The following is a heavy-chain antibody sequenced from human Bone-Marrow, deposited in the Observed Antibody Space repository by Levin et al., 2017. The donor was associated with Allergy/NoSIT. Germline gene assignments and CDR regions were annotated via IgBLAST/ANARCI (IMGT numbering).Heavy chain of an antibody. CDR1: GFTFSDYY. CDR2: ISSSGSTI. CDR3: ARDPILLYGYDSNFDY. Sequence: GESLKISCAASGFTFSDYYMSWIRQAPGKGLEWVSYISSSGSTIYYADSVKGRFTISRDNAKNSLYLQMNSLRAEDTAVYYCARDPILLYGYDSNFDYWGQGTLVTVSS. D-gene: IGHD5-12*01. J-gene: IGHJ4*02. V-gene: IGHV3-11*01.